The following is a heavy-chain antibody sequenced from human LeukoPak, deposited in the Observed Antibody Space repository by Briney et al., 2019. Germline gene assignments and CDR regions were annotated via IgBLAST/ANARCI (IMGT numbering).Heavy chain of an antibody. V-gene: IGHV4-61*02. CDR2: IYTSGST. Sequence: PSETLSLTCTVSGGSISSGSYYWSWIRQPAGKGLEWIGRIYTSGSTNYNPSLKSRVTISVDTSKNQFSLKLSSVTAADTAVYYCARDAVVAGILRPGYYFDYWGQGTLVTVSS. CDR3: ARDAVVAGILRPGYYFDY. CDR1: GGSISSGSYY. D-gene: IGHD6-19*01. J-gene: IGHJ4*02.